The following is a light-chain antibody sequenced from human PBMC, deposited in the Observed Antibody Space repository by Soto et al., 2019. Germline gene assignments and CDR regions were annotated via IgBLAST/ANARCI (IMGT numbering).Light chain of an antibody. CDR1: SSDVGSYNY. J-gene: IGLJ2*01. CDR2: EVS. V-gene: IGLV2-14*01. Sequence: QSALTQPASVSGSPGQSITISCTGTSSDVGSYNYVSWYQQHPGKAPKLMIYEVSNRPSGVSIRFSGSKSGNTASLTISGLQAEDEADYYCSSYTSSSTSVFGGGTKLTVL. CDR3: SSYTSSSTSV.